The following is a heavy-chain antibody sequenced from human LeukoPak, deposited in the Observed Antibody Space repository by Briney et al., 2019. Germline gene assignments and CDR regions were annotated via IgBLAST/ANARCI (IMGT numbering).Heavy chain of an antibody. V-gene: IGHV4-59*08. CDR1: GGSISIYC. D-gene: IGHD6-13*01. CDR2: IYYSGST. J-gene: IGHJ4*02. CDR3: ASSVSSSWYDY. Sequence: SETLSLTCTVSGGSISIYCWSWIRQPPGKGLEWIGYIYYSGSTNYNPSLKSRVTISVDTSKNQFSLKLSSVTAADTAVYYCASSVSSSWYDYRGQGTLVTVSS.